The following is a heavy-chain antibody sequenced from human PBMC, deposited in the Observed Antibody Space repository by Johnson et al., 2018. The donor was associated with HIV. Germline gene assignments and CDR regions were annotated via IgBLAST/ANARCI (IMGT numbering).Heavy chain of an antibody. J-gene: IGHJ3*02. D-gene: IGHD4-11*01. CDR3: GRDINYSNYVTDAFDI. V-gene: IGHV3-23*04. CDR1: GLTFSSYG. Sequence: VQLVESGGGLVQPGGSLRLSCAASGLTFSSYGMSWVRQAPGKGLEWVSAISGSGGSTYYADSVKGRFTISRDSSKNTLYLQMNSLRAEDTAVYYCGRDINYSNYVTDAFDIWGQGTVVTVSS. CDR2: ISGSGGST.